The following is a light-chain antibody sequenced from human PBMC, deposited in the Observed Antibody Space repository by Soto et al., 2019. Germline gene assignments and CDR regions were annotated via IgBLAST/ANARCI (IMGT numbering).Light chain of an antibody. CDR2: AAS. J-gene: IGKJ4*01. Sequence: DIQMTKSPSTLSASVGDRVTITCRASQSISSWLAWYQQKLGKAPKLLIYAASSLQSGAPSRFSGSGSGTDFTLTISSLQPEDFATYYCQQSYSTPPTFGGGTKVDIK. CDR3: QQSYSTPPT. CDR1: QSISSW. V-gene: IGKV1-39*01.